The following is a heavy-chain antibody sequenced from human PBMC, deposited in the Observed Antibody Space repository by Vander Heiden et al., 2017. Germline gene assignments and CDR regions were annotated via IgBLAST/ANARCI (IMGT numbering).Heavy chain of an antibody. D-gene: IGHD3-22*01. Sequence: EVQLVESGGGLVKPGGSLRLSCAASGFTFSNAWMSWVRQAPGKGLEWVGRIKSKPDVGTTDYAAPVKGRFTISRDDSKNTLYLQMTSLKTEDTAVYYCTTDLTYYYDSSGYKVDYWGQGTLVTVS. CDR2: IKSKPDVGTT. CDR3: TTDLTYYYDSSGYKVDY. CDR1: GFTFSNAW. V-gene: IGHV3-15*01. J-gene: IGHJ4*02.